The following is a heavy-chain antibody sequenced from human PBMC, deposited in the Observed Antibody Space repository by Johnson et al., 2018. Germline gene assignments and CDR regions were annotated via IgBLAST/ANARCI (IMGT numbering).Heavy chain of an antibody. J-gene: IGHJ4*02. D-gene: IGHD6-19*01. CDR1: GASINGNA. V-gene: IGHV4-59*01. Sequence: QVQLQEAGPGLVKPSETLSLICPVSGASINGNAWGWLRQTPATGREWIGYISYSGSTNYNHSLKRRVTISADTAKNHFSRKLQPVTAADTGVYFCTRDRPGIAVVDWGQGSLVTVSS. CDR3: TRDRPGIAVVD. CDR2: ISYSGST.